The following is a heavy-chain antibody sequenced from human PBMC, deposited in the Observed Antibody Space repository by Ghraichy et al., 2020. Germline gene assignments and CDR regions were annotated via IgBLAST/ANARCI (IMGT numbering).Heavy chain of an antibody. Sequence: GESLNITCAASGFTFTDYHMSWIRQAPGKGLEWLSYISSGGDTIYYADSVKGRFTVSRDNAKNSLYLQLNSLGADDTAVYYCARDGDTYCSSTSCQSGYYYYGLDVWGQGTTVTVPS. V-gene: IGHV3-11*01. D-gene: IGHD2-2*01. CDR3: ARDGDTYCSSTSCQSGYYYYGLDV. CDR2: ISSGGDTI. CDR1: GFTFTDYH. J-gene: IGHJ6*02.